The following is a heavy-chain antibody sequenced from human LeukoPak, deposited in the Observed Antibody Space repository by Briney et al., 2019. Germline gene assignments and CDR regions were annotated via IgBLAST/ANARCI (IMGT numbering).Heavy chain of an antibody. D-gene: IGHD6-13*01. Sequence: GASVKVSCKASGYTFTSYGISWVRQAPGQGLEWMGWISGYNGNTNYAQNFQGRVTMTTDTSTSTTYMEVGSLRSDDTAVYYCARDTGITAAVGGFWGQGTLVTVSS. CDR2: ISGYNGNT. J-gene: IGHJ4*02. CDR1: GYTFTSYG. CDR3: ARDTGITAAVGGF. V-gene: IGHV1-18*01.